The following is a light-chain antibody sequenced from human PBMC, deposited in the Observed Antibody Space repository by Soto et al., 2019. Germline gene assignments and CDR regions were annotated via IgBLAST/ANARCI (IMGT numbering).Light chain of an antibody. CDR2: AAS. Sequence: DIQMTQSPSTLSAFVGYRVTITCRASQSITRHLNWYQKKEGKAPKLLIWAASSLQSGVPSRFSGSGSGTDGTLTISSLEKEDGATYYCQQANSFTGTFGGGTKVDIK. V-gene: IGKV1-12*01. J-gene: IGKJ4*01. CDR3: QQANSFTGT. CDR1: QSITRH.